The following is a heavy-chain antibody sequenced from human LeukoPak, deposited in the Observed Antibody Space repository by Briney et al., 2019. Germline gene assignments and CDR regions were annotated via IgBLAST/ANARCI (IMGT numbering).Heavy chain of an antibody. CDR1: GFTFSSYE. Sequence: GGSLRLSCAASGFTFSSYEMKWVRQAPGKGLEWVSYISSSGSTIYYADSVKGRFTISRDNAKNSLYLQMNSLRAEDTAVYYCARGSRNYYGSGSYLNPDYWGQGTLVTVSS. CDR3: ARGSRNYYGSGSYLNPDY. CDR2: ISSSGSTI. V-gene: IGHV3-48*03. J-gene: IGHJ4*02. D-gene: IGHD3-10*01.